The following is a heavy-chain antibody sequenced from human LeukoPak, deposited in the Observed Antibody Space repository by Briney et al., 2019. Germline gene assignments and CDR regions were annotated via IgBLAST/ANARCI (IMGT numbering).Heavy chain of an antibody. Sequence: GGSLRLSCAASGFTFSSYAMSWVRQAPGKGLEWVAAISYDGSNQYYADSVKGRFTISRDNSKNTLYLQMNSLRAEDTAVYYCAKDNYYDTSAFVDYWGQGTLVTVSS. D-gene: IGHD3-22*01. V-gene: IGHV3-30*18. J-gene: IGHJ4*02. CDR2: ISYDGSNQ. CDR3: AKDNYYDTSAFVDY. CDR1: GFTFSSYA.